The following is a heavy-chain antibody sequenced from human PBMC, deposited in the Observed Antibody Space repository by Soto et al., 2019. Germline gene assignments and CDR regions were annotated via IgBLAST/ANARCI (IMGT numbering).Heavy chain of an antibody. CDR2: IIPIFGTA. D-gene: IGHD5-12*01. V-gene: IGHV1-69*06. J-gene: IGHJ4*02. CDR3: ARGTGGSGYELFDY. CDR1: GGTFSSYA. Sequence: SVKVSCKASGGTFSSYAISWVRQAPGQGLEWMGGIIPIFGTANYAQKFQGRVTITADKSTSTAYMELSSLRSEDTAVYYCARGTGGSGYELFDYWGQGTLVTVSS.